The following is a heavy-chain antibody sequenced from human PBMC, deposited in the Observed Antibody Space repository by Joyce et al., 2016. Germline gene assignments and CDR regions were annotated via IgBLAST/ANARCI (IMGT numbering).Heavy chain of an antibody. J-gene: IGHJ6*02. CDR1: GGSFSNFT. CDR3: ARGGTSSDHYFFYTLDV. D-gene: IGHD1-14*01. CDR2: IIPFCGAA. Sequence: QVLLVQSGATVKRPGSSLRVSCKSSGGSFSNFTVNWVRQAPGQRLEWMGGIIPFCGAAKYAEHFQGRVTLTADLSTRTAYMELSSLTSEDTAVYYCARGGTSSDHYFFYTLDVWGPGTTVIVSS. V-gene: IGHV1-69*12.